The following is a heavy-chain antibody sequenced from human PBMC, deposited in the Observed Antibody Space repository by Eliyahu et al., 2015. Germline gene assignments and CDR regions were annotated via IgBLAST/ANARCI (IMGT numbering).Heavy chain of an antibody. Sequence: QVQLQESGPGLVKPSETLSLTCTVSGGSMSTYXWSWIRQPPGKGLEWFGSVYYSGPPLYHPSLRSRVTMSVDTSNNQFSLRLTAVTAADTAVYYCARGSRAYNLYCSAGSCHPFDYWGQGTLVTVSS. CDR1: GGSMSTYX. CDR3: ARGSRAYNLYCSAGSCHPFDY. V-gene: IGHV4-59*08. J-gene: IGHJ4*02. D-gene: IGHD2-15*01. CDR2: VYYSGPP.